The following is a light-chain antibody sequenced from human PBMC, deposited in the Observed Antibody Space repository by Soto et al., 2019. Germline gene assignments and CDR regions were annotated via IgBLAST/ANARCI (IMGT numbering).Light chain of an antibody. CDR1: QRVSSY. Sequence: EIVLTQSPATLSLSPGERATLSCRASQRVSSYLAWYQQKPGQAPRLLIYDASNRATGIPARFSGSGSGTDFTLTISSLEPEGVAVYYCQQRSNWPLTFGGGTKVEIK. V-gene: IGKV3-11*01. J-gene: IGKJ4*01. CDR3: QQRSNWPLT. CDR2: DAS.